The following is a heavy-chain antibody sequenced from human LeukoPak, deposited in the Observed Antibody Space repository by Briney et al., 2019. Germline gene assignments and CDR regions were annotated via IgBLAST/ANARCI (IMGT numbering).Heavy chain of an antibody. CDR2: ISGSGGST. CDR1: GFTFSRYA. V-gene: IGHV3-23*01. Sequence: GGSLRLSCAASGFTFSRYAMSWVRQAPGKGLEWVSVISGSGGSTYYADSVKGRFTISRDNAKNSLYLQMNSLRAEDTAVYYCARAGYCSSTSCYDWGQGTLVTVSS. J-gene: IGHJ4*02. CDR3: ARAGYCSSTSCYD. D-gene: IGHD2-2*01.